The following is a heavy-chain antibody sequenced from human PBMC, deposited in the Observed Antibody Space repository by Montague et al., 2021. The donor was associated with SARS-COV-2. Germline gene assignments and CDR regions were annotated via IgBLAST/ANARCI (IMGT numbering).Heavy chain of an antibody. Sequence: SLRLSCAASGFYAMSWVRQAPGKGLARGSVISGSGGNTYYADSVKGRFTISRDDSKATVFLQMNGLRSDDTAMYYCAKGSTGLWGQGTLVTVSS. CDR2: ISGSGGNT. D-gene: IGHD1-1*01. CDR3: AKGSTGL. J-gene: IGHJ4*02. V-gene: IGHV3-23*01. CDR1: GFYA.